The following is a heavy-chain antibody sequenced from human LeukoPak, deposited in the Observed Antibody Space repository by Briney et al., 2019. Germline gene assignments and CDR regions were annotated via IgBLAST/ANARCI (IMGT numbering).Heavy chain of an antibody. Sequence: SETLSLTCTVSGVSISHYYWSRIRQPPGKGLEWIGYIYYNETPNYNPSLKSRVTISVDTSKNQFSLKLNSVTAADTAVYYCARDLECWYDWGRGALVTVSS. CDR2: IYYNETP. CDR3: ARDLECWYD. D-gene: IGHD6-13*01. V-gene: IGHV4-59*01. J-gene: IGHJ4*02. CDR1: GVSISHYY.